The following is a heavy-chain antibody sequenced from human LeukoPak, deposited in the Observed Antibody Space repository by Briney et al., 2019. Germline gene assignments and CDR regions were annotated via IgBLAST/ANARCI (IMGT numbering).Heavy chain of an antibody. CDR3: ARDSGSYLQPTDY. Sequence: GGSLGLSCTASGFTFSTYAMTWVRQAPGKGLEWVSSISGSGDSTYYADSVKGRFTISRDNSKNTLYLQMSSLRADDTALYHCARDSGSYLQPTDYWGQGTLVTVSS. J-gene: IGHJ4*02. V-gene: IGHV3-23*01. CDR2: ISGSGDST. D-gene: IGHD1-26*01. CDR1: GFTFSTYA.